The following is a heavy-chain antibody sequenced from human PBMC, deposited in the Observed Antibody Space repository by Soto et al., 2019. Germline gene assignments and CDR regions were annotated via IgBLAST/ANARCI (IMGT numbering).Heavy chain of an antibody. CDR1: GYTFTSYG. CDR3: ARVPTTYYYDSSGYPNWFDP. CDR2: ISAYNGNT. D-gene: IGHD3-22*01. J-gene: IGHJ5*02. Sequence: ASVKVSCKASGYTFTSYGISWVRQAPGQGLEWMGWISAYNGNTNYAQKLQGRVTMTTDTSTSTAYMVLRSLRSDDTAVYYCARVPTTYYYDSSGYPNWFDPWGQGTLVTVSS. V-gene: IGHV1-18*04.